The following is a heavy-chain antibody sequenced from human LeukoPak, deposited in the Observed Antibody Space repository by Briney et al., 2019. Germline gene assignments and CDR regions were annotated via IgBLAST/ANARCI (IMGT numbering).Heavy chain of an antibody. Sequence: GGSLRLSCAASGFIFSDYYMSWIGQAPGKGREWVSYISSTSSYTAYADSVKGRFTISRDNPKNSLYLQMNSLRAEDTAVYFCAKATNTATGTPTLAIDYWGQGTLVTVSS. V-gene: IGHV3-11*05. D-gene: IGHD6-13*01. J-gene: IGHJ4*02. CDR3: AKATNTATGTPTLAIDY. CDR1: GFIFSDYY. CDR2: ISSTSSYT.